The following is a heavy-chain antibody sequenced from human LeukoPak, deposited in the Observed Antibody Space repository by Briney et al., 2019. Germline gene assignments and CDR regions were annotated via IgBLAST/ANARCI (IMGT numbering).Heavy chain of an antibody. CDR3: ARGTSGSSGYYEPLFDY. CDR2: IYYSGST. V-gene: IGHV4-31*03. D-gene: IGHD3-22*01. CDR1: GGSISSGTYY. J-gene: IGHJ4*02. Sequence: SQTLSLTCTVSGGSISSGTYYWNWIRQHPGKGLEWIGYIYYSGSTYYNPSLKSRVTMSVDTSKNQFSLKLSSVTAADTAMYYCARGTSGSSGYYEPLFDYWGQGTLVTVSS.